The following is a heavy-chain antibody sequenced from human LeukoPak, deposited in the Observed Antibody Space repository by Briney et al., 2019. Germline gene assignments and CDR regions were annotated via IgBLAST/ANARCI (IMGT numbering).Heavy chain of an antibody. CDR2: IYYSGST. J-gene: IGHJ4*02. CDR1: GGSISSGDYS. Sequence: MPSETLSLTCTVSGGSISSGDYSWSWIRQPPGKGLEWIGYIYYSGSTYYNPSLKSRVTISVDTSKNQFSLKLSSVTAADTAVYYCAREVVSDYYFDYWGQGTLVTVSS. CDR3: AREVVSDYYFDY. D-gene: IGHD5/OR15-5a*01. V-gene: IGHV4-30-4*01.